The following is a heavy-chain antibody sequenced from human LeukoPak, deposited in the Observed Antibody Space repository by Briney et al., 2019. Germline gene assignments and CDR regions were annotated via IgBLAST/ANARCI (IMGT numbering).Heavy chain of an antibody. Sequence: GGSLRLSCAASGFTFSDYYMSRIRQAPGKGLEWVSYISSSGGTIYYADSVKGRFTISRDNAKNSLYLQMNSLRAEDTAVYYCARDGYKTYYYDSSGYPTWGQGTLVTVSS. V-gene: IGHV3-11*01. CDR2: ISSSGGTI. D-gene: IGHD3-22*01. J-gene: IGHJ5*02. CDR1: GFTFSDYY. CDR3: ARDGYKTYYYDSSGYPT.